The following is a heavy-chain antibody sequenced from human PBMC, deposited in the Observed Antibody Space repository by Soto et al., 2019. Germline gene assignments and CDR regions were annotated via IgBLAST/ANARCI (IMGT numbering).Heavy chain of an antibody. CDR1: GYTFTSYD. D-gene: IGHD2-15*01. J-gene: IGHJ5*02. CDR3: ARRDSYCSGGSCYGTKFDP. Sequence: ASVKGSCKASGYTFTSYDINWLRQATGQGLEWMGWMNPNSGNTGYAQKFQGRVTMTRNTSTSTAYMELSSLRSEDTAVYYCARRDSYCSGGSCYGTKFDPWCQGTLVTVFS. CDR2: MNPNSGNT. V-gene: IGHV1-8*01.